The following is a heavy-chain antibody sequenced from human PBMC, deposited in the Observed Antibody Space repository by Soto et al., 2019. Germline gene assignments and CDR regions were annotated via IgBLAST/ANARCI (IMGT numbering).Heavy chain of an antibody. V-gene: IGHV1-2*04. CDR3: AREMGPRLYYYGSGSLENFDY. D-gene: IGHD3-10*01. CDR2: INPNSGGT. J-gene: IGHJ4*02. Sequence: SAELSSTACGYSKKGSYRRWLHQYKEKGLEWMGWINPNSGGTNYAQKFQGWVTMTRDTSISTAYMELSRLRSDDTAVYYCAREMGPRLYYYGSGSLENFDYWGQGTLVTVSS. CDR1: GYSKKGSY.